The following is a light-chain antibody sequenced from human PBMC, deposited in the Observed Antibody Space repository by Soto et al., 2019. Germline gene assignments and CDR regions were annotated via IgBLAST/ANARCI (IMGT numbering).Light chain of an antibody. CDR2: GAS. Sequence: EIVMTQSPATLSVSPGERATLSCRASQSVSSDLAWYLQKPGQAPSLLVYGASTRATGMPARFSGSGSGTEFTLTISSLQSEDFAVYYCQQYNIWPHNFGQGTKLEIK. J-gene: IGKJ2*01. CDR3: QQYNIWPHN. V-gene: IGKV3-15*01. CDR1: QSVSSD.